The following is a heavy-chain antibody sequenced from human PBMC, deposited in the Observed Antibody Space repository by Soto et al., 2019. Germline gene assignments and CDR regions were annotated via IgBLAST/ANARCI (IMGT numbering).Heavy chain of an antibody. Sequence: LRLSCAASGFTVSSNYMSWVRQAPGKGLEWVSVIYSGGSTYYADSVKGRFTISRDNSENTLYLQMNSLRAEDTAVYYCARVETGLDYYFDYWGQGTLVTVSS. CDR3: ARVETGLDYYFDY. J-gene: IGHJ4*02. CDR1: GFTVSSNY. V-gene: IGHV3-53*01. D-gene: IGHD3-3*01. CDR2: IYSGGST.